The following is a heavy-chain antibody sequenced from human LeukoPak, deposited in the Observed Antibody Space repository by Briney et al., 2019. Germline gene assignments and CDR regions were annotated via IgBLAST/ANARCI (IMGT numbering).Heavy chain of an antibody. D-gene: IGHD3-22*01. V-gene: IGHV4-39*07. Sequence: SETLSLTCTVSGGSISSSSYYWGWIRQPPGKGLEWIGSIYYSGSTYYNPSLKSRVTISVDTSKNQFSPKLSSVTAADTAVYYCATFGYDSSGYYSGYFDYWGQGTLVTVSS. CDR3: ATFGYDSSGYYSGYFDY. CDR2: IYYSGST. CDR1: GGSISSSSYY. J-gene: IGHJ4*02.